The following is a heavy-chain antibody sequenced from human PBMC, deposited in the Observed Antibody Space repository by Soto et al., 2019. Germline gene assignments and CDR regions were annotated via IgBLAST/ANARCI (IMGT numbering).Heavy chain of an antibody. J-gene: IGHJ5*02. D-gene: IGHD3-10*01. Sequence: QVQLVQSGAEVKKPGASVKVSCKASGYTFTSYGISWVRQAPGQGLEWMGWISAYNGNTNYAQKLQGRVTMTTDTSTRTAYMELRSVRTDDRAVYSCARGAYYCASGTELILFDPWGQGTLVTVSS. CDR3: ARGAYYCASGTELILFDP. V-gene: IGHV1-18*01. CDR2: ISAYNGNT. CDR1: GYTFTSYG.